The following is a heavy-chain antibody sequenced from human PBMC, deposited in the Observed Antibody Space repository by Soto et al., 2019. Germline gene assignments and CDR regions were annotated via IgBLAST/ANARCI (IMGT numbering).Heavy chain of an antibody. V-gene: IGHV1-18*01. CDR2: ISAYNGNT. CDR1: GYTFTSYG. J-gene: IGHJ6*03. Sequence: QVQLVQSGAEVKKPGASVKVSCKASGYTFTSYGISWVRQAPGQGLEWMGWISAYNGNTNYAQKLQGRVTMTTDTSTRTAYMELRSLRSDDTAVYYCARDFDFWSGTYYYYYMDVWGKGTTVTVSS. D-gene: IGHD3-3*01. CDR3: ARDFDFWSGTYYYYYMDV.